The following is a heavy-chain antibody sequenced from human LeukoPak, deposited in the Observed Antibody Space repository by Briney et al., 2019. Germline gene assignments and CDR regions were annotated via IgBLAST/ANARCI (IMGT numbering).Heavy chain of an antibody. Sequence: SETQSLTCAVYGGSFSGGYWTWIRQSPGKGLEWIGEISQSEGANYNPSLKSRVTVSVDTSKSHFSLQLISVTAADTAVYYCATRPDIAGGGPGWFDPWGQGTLLTVSS. V-gene: IGHV4-34*01. J-gene: IGHJ5*02. D-gene: IGHD6-13*01. CDR2: ISQSEGA. CDR1: GGSFSGGY. CDR3: ATRPDIAGGGPGWFDP.